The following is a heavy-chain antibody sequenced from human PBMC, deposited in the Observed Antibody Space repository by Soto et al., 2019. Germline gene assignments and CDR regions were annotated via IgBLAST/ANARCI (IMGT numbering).Heavy chain of an antibody. CDR2: ISADNGIT. V-gene: IGHV1-18*01. D-gene: IGHD3-10*01. Sequence: VPLVQSGAEVKKPGASVKVSCKASGYTFTNYGITWVRQAPGQGLEWMGWISADNGITSYTQKLQGRVTMTTDTSTNTAYMELRSLTSDDTAVYYCARRGVLPDYWGQGTLVTVSS. CDR1: GYTFTNYG. J-gene: IGHJ4*02. CDR3: ARRGVLPDY.